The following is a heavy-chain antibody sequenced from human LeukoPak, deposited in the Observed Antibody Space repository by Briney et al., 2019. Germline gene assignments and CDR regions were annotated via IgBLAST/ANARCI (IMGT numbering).Heavy chain of an antibody. CDR2: ITSSSSYI. CDR1: GFTFSVYS. J-gene: IGHJ4*02. CDR3: ARDFDYGDYGY. V-gene: IGHV3-21*01. Sequence: PGGSLRLSCAASGFTFSVYSTNWVRQAPGKGLEWVSSITSSSSYIYYADSVKGRFTISRDNAKNSLYLQMNSLRAEDTAVYYCARDFDYGDYGYWGQGTLVTVSS. D-gene: IGHD4-17*01.